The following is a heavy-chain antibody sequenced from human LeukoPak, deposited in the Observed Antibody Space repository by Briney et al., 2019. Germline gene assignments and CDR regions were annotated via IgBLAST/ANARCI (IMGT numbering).Heavy chain of an antibody. J-gene: IGHJ4*02. CDR3: ARSSIAVAGNFDY. CDR2: IYYSGST. CDR1: GGSISNYY. Sequence: SETLSLTCTVSGGSISNYYWSWIRQPPGKGLEWIGYIYYSGSTNYNPSLKSRFTISVDKSKNQFSLKMSSVTAADTAVYYCARSSIAVAGNFDYWGQGTLVTVSS. D-gene: IGHD6-19*01. V-gene: IGHV4-59*12.